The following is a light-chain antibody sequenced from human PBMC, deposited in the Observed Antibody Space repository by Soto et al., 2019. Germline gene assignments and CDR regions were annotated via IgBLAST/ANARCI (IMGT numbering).Light chain of an antibody. CDR1: QSVRSSY. Sequence: EIVLTQSPGTLSLSPGERATLSCGASQSVRSSYLAWYQQKPGQAPRLLIYGASSRATGIPDRFSGSGSGTDFKLTISRLEPEDFAVYYCQQYGSSPRTFGQGTKVEIK. J-gene: IGKJ1*01. CDR2: GAS. CDR3: QQYGSSPRT. V-gene: IGKV3-20*01.